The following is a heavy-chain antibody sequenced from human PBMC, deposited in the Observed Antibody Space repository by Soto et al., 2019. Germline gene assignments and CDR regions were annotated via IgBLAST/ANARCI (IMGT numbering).Heavy chain of an antibody. D-gene: IGHD6-13*01. CDR2: INHSGST. Sequence: QVQLQQWGAGLLKPSETLSLTCAVYGGSFSGYYWSWIRQPPGKGLEWIGEINHSGSTNYNPSLKSRVTISVDTSKNQFALKLSSVTAADTAVYYCARGGIAAAATPRNQRFDYWGQGTLVTVSS. CDR3: ARGGIAAAATPRNQRFDY. J-gene: IGHJ4*02. V-gene: IGHV4-34*01. CDR1: GGSFSGYY.